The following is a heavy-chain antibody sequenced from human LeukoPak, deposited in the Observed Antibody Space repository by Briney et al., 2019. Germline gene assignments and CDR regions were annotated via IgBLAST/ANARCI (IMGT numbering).Heavy chain of an antibody. Sequence: PGGSLRLSCAASGFTFSDYYMTWIRQAPGKGLEWVSYISSSSNNIHYANSVRGRFTISRDNAKNSVYLQMNSLRAEDTGVYYCAKDHYWSIDYWGRGTLVTVSS. J-gene: IGHJ4*02. CDR1: GFTFSDYY. CDR3: AKDHYWSIDY. D-gene: IGHD3-3*01. CDR2: ISSSSNNI. V-gene: IGHV3-11*04.